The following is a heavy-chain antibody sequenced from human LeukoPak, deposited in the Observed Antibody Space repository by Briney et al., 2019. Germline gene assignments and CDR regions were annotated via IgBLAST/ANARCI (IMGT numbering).Heavy chain of an antibody. J-gene: IGHJ4*02. D-gene: IGHD3-22*01. CDR2: IKSKADGGTL. Sequence: GGSLRLSCEVTGLTFTGAWFRWVRHTPRKGLEWVGRIKSKADGGTLEYGAPVKGRFAISRNDSKNTLYLQMNSLKTEDTAVYYCATDDPQWFHWGQGAVVTVSS. CDR3: ATDDPQWFH. V-gene: IGHV3-15*01. CDR1: GLTFTGAW.